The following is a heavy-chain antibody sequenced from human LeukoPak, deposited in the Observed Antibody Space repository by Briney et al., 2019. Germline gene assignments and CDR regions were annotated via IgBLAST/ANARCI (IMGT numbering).Heavy chain of an antibody. D-gene: IGHD2-2*01. CDR3: AKDRRYCSSTSCRDYYYYMDV. J-gene: IGHJ6*03. CDR2: IRYDGSNK. Sequence: GGSLRLSCAASGFTFSSYGMHWVRQAPGKGLEWVAFIRYDGSNKYYADSVKGRFTISRDNSKNTLYLQMNSLRAEDTAVDYCAKDRRYCSSTSCRDYYYYMDVWGKGTTVTVSS. CDR1: GFTFSSYG. V-gene: IGHV3-30*02.